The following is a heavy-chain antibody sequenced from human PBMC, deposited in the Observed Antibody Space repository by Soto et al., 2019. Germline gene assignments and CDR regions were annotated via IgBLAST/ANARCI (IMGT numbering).Heavy chain of an antibody. CDR3: ARARGYCSSTSCYSRGGGFDP. V-gene: IGHV4-4*02. CDR1: GGSISSSNW. D-gene: IGHD2-2*03. J-gene: IGHJ5*02. CDR2: IYHSGST. Sequence: SETLSLTCAVSGGSISSSNWWSWVRQPPGKGLEWIGEIYHSGSTNYNPSLKSRVTISVDKSKNQFSLKLSSVTAADTAVYYCARARGYCSSTSCYSRGGGFDPWGQGTLVTAPQ.